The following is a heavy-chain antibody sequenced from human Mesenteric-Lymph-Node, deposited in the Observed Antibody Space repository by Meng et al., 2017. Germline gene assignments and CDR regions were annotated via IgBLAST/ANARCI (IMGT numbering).Heavy chain of an antibody. J-gene: IGHJ4*02. D-gene: IGHD3-10*01. V-gene: IGHV3-23*01. CDR3: AKEPVISITMVRYYFDY. CDR2: ISGSGGST. Sequence: GESLKISCAASGFTFSSYVMHWVRQAPGKGLEWVSAISGSGGSTYYADSVKGRFTISRDNSKNTLYLQMNSLRAEDTAVYYCAKEPVISITMVRYYFDYWGQETLVTVSS. CDR1: GFTFSSYV.